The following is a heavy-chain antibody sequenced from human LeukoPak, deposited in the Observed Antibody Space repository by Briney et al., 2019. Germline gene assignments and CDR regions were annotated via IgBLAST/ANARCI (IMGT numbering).Heavy chain of an antibody. Sequence: GGSLRLSCAASGFTFSSYAMHWVRQAPGKGLEWVSAISGSGGSTYYADSVKGRFTISRDNSKNTLYLQMNSLRAEDTAVYYCAKHDYGFPYYYGMDVWGQGTTVTVSS. CDR2: ISGSGGST. CDR1: GFTFSSYA. J-gene: IGHJ6*02. CDR3: AKHDYGFPYYYGMDV. D-gene: IGHD4-17*01. V-gene: IGHV3-23*01.